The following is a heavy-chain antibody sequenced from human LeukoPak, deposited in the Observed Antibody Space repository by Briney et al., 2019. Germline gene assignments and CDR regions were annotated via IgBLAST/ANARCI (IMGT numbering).Heavy chain of an antibody. CDR3: ARLPSGL. CDR2: IYYSGST. V-gene: IGHV4-39*01. D-gene: IGHD3-3*01. Sequence: SETLSLTCAVSGGSISSGGYSWSWIRQPPGKGLEWIGSIYYSGSTYYNPSLKSRVTISVDTSKNQFSLKLSSVTAADTAVYYCARLPSGLWGQGTLVTVSS. J-gene: IGHJ4*02. CDR1: GGSISSGGYS.